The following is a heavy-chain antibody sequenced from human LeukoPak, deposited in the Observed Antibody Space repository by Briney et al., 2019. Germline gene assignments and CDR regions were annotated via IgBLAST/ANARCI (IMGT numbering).Heavy chain of an antibody. D-gene: IGHD2/OR15-2a*01. CDR2: ISSSSNYI. V-gene: IGHV3-21*01. CDR1: GFTFSSYS. J-gene: IGHJ4*02. Sequence: GGSLRLSCAASGFTFSSYSMNWVRQAPGEGLEWVSSISSSSNYIYYADSVKGRFTISRDNAKNSLYLQMNSLRAEDTAVYHCARRALLRELDYWGQGTLVTVSS. CDR3: ARRALLRELDY.